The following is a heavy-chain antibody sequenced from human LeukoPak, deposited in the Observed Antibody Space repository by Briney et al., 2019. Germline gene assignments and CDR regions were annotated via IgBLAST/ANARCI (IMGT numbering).Heavy chain of an antibody. CDR2: IYYSGST. CDR3: ARHGYSSGWSKLTFDY. D-gene: IGHD6-19*01. Sequence: SETLSLTCTVSGGSISSYYWSWIRQPPGKGLEWIGYIYYSGSTNYNPSLKSRVTISVDTSKNQFSLKLSSVTAADTAVYYCARHGYSSGWSKLTFDYWGQGTLVTVSS. V-gene: IGHV4-59*08. J-gene: IGHJ4*02. CDR1: GGSISSYY.